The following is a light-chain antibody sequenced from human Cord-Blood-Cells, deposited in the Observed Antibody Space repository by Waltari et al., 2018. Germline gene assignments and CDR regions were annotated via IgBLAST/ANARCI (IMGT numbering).Light chain of an antibody. Sequence: SSELTQVPAVSVALGQTVRITCQGDSLRSNYASWYQQKPGQAPVLVIYGKNNRPSGIPDRFSGSSSGNTASLTITGAQAEDEADYYCNSRDSSGNHHVVFGGGTKLTVL. CDR2: GKN. V-gene: IGLV3-19*01. CDR3: NSRDSSGNHHVV. J-gene: IGLJ2*01. CDR1: SLRSNY.